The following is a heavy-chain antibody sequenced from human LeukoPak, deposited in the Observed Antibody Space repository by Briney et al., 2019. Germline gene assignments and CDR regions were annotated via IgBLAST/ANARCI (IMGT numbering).Heavy chain of an antibody. J-gene: IGHJ5*02. V-gene: IGHV3-21*01. Sequence: PGGSLRFSCAASGFTFSSYSMNWVRQAPGKGLEWVSSISSSSSYIYYADSVKGRFTISRDNAKNSLYLQMNSLRAEDTAVYYCASHYGDYNNWFDPWGQGTLVTVSS. CDR2: ISSSSSYI. CDR1: GFTFSSYS. CDR3: ASHYGDYNNWFDP. D-gene: IGHD4-17*01.